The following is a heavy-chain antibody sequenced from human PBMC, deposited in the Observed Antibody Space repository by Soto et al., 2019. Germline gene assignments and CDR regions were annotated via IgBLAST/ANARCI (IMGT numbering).Heavy chain of an antibody. CDR3: AKGFCSSAKCYTYTYMDV. D-gene: IGHD2-2*01. CDR2: VSWNSGTV. J-gene: IGHJ6*03. V-gene: IGHV3-9*01. Sequence: DVQLVESGGTLVQPGRSLRLSCAASGFSFDEYAMHWVRQVPGKGLEWVSGVSWNSGTVGYGDSVKGRFTISRDNDKNTLDLQMNILRAEDTARYYCAKGFCSSAKCYTYTYMDVCGKGTAVTVSS. CDR1: GFSFDEYA.